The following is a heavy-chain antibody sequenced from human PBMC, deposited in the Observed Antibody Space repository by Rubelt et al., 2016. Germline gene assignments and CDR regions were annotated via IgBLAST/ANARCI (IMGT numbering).Heavy chain of an antibody. D-gene: IGHD1-1*01. CDR2: ISTYDGNT. CDR1: GYTFTTYG. CDR3: ARDQLALYAFDI. J-gene: IGHJ3*02. Sequence: QVQLVQSGAEVKKPGASVKVSCKASGYTFTTYGISWVRQAPGQGLEWMGWISTYDGNTNYAQKLQGRVTMTTDTSTSTAYMELRSLRSDDTAVYFCARDQLALYAFDIWGQGTMVTVSS. V-gene: IGHV1-18*01.